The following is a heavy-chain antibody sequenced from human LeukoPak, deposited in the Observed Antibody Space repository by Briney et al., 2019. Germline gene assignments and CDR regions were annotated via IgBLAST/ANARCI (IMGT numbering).Heavy chain of an antibody. V-gene: IGHV1-2*02. CDR1: GHTGYY. J-gene: IGHJ4*02. CDR2: MSPDSDGT. CDR3: ANQEGIGAPGAWFDF. D-gene: IGHD1-26*01. Sequence: ASVKVSCKASGHTGYYLHWVRQAPGQGLEWMGWMSPDSDGTNYAQNFQGRVTMTRDTSIRTVYMELKNLRPDDTAVYFCANQEGIGAPGAWFDFWGQGTLVTVSS.